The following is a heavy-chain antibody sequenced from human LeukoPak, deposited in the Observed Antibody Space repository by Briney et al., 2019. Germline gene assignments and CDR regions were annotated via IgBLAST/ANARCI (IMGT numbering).Heavy chain of an antibody. J-gene: IGHJ4*02. Sequence: GGSLRLSCAASGFTFSSYGMHWVRQAPGKGLEWVAFIRYDGSNKYYADSVKGRFTISRDNSKNTLYLQMNSLRAEDTAVYYCAKDSRGYCSSTSCYWGSGYFDYWDQGTLVTVSS. CDR1: GFTFSSYG. V-gene: IGHV3-30*02. CDR3: AKDSRGYCSSTSCYWGSGYFDY. D-gene: IGHD2-2*01. CDR2: IRYDGSNK.